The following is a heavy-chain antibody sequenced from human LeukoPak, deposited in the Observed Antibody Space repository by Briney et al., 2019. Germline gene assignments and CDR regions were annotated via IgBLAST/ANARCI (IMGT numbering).Heavy chain of an antibody. CDR3: ARHGGSHFLY. D-gene: IGHD1-26*01. CDR1: GGSISSYY. Sequence: PSETLSLTCTVSGGSISSYYWSWIRRPPGKGLEWIGYIYYSGTTKYNPSLKSRVTISVDTSKNQFSLKLSSVTAADTAVYYCARHGGSHFLYWGQGILVTVSS. CDR2: IYYSGTT. J-gene: IGHJ4*02. V-gene: IGHV4-59*08.